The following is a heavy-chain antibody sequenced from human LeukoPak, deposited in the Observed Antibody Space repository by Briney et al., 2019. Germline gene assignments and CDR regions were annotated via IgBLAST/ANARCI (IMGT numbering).Heavy chain of an antibody. J-gene: IGHJ4*02. V-gene: IGHV3-49*03. CDR1: GFNFGDYA. D-gene: IGHD3-22*01. CDR3: TRATYYDSSGEYYFDH. CDR2: IRSKAYGGTT. Sequence: PGRSLRLSCTASGFNFGDYAMSWFRQAPGKGLEWVGFIRSKAYGGTTDYAASVKGRFTISRDDSKSIAYLQMNSLKTEDTALYYCTRATYYDSSGEYYFDHWGQGTLVTVSS.